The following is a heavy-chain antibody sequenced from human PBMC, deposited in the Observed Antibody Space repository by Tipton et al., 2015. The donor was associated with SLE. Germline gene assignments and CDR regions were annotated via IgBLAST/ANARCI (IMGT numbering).Heavy chain of an antibody. V-gene: IGHV4-31*03. D-gene: IGHD3-10*02. Sequence: LRLSCTVSGGSISSGGYYWSWIRQHPGKGLEWIGYIYYSGSTYYNPSLKSRVTISVDTSKNQFSLKLSSVTAADTAVYYCARMFADGGYYFDYWGQGPLVTVSS. J-gene: IGHJ4*02. CDR3: ARMFADGGYYFDY. CDR2: IYYSGST. CDR1: GGSISSGGYY.